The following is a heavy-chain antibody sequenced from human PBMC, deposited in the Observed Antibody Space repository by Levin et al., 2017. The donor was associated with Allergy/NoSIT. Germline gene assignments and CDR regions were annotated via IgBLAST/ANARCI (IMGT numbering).Heavy chain of an antibody. CDR1: GYIFTGYY. CDR2: INPNSGGT. D-gene: IGHD5-18*01. Sequence: GASVKVSCKASGYIFTGYYMHWVRQAPGQGLEWMGWINPNSGGTNYAQKIQGRVTVTRDTSISTAYMELSRLRSDDTAVYYCVRGGGIQQWWGYYYNMDVWGKGTTVTVSS. V-gene: IGHV1-2*02. J-gene: IGHJ6*03. CDR3: VRGGGIQQWWGYYYNMDV.